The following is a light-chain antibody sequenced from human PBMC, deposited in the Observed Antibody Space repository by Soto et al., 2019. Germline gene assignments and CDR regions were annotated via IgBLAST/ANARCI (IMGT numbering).Light chain of an antibody. V-gene: IGKV3D-20*01. CDR1: RIVSGSY. J-gene: IGKJ4*01. CDR2: DAS. Sequence: ENVLTQSPATLSLSPGESATLSCGASRIVSGSYLAWYQQKPGLAPRLLIYDASGRAAGVPDRFSGSGSGTDFILTISRLEPEDFAVYYCQQYSSSPLTFGGGTNVEIK. CDR3: QQYSSSPLT.